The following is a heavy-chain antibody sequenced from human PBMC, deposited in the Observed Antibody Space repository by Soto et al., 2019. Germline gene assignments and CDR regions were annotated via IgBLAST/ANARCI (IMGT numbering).Heavy chain of an antibody. CDR1: GFTFSSYA. CDR2: ISGSGGST. D-gene: IGHD3-16*02. V-gene: IGHV3-23*01. Sequence: GGSLRLSCAASGFTFSSYAMSWVRQAPGKGLEWVSAISGSGGSTYYADSVKGRFTISRDNSKNTLYLQMNSLRAEDTAVYYCAKDAMITFGGVIAQPFDYWGQGTLVTVSS. J-gene: IGHJ4*02. CDR3: AKDAMITFGGVIAQPFDY.